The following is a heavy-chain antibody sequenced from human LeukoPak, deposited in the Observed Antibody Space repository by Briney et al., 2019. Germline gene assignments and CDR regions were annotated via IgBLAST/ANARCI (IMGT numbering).Heavy chain of an antibody. Sequence: GGSLRLSCAASGFTFSSYEMNWVRQAPGKGLEWLSYINYNGESIYYADSVKGRFTVSRDNARGSLYLQMNSLRAEDTAVYYCAKGITSCLIWGQGAMVTVSS. CDR3: AKGITSCLI. CDR1: GFTFSSYE. CDR2: INYNGESI. V-gene: IGHV3-48*03. J-gene: IGHJ3*02. D-gene: IGHD2-2*01.